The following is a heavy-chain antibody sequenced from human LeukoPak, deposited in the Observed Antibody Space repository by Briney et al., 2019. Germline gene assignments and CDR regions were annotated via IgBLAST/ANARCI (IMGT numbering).Heavy chain of an antibody. CDR3: ARRASSTSFLDAFDI. CDR2: ISAYNGNT. D-gene: IGHD2-2*01. CDR1: GYTFSSHG. J-gene: IGHJ3*02. V-gene: IGHV1-18*01. Sequence: GASVKVSCKASGYTFSSHGISWVRQAPGQGLEWMGWISAYNGNTNNAQKFQGRVTMTTDTSTSTAYMELRSLRSDDTAVYYCARRASSTSFLDAFDIWGQGTMVTVSS.